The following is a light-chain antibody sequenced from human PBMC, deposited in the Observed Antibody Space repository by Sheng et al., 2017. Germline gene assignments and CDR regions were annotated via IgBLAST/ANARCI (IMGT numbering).Light chain of an antibody. CDR3: QQRSSWYT. Sequence: EIVLTQSPATLSLSPGERATLSCRASQSVSTFLAWYQQKPGQAPRLLIYDASNRATGVPARFSGSGSGTDFTLTIISLEPEDFAVYYCQQRSSWYTFGQGTKLE. CDR1: QSVSTF. J-gene: IGKJ2*01. CDR2: DAS. V-gene: IGKV3-11*01.